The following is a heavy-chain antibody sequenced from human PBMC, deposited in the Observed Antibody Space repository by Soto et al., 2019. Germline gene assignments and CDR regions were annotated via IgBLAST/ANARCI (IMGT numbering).Heavy chain of an antibody. CDR2: INSDGIST. Sequence: EVQLMESGGGLVQPGGSLRLSCTASGFTFSTYWMHWVRQAPGKGLVRVAHINSDGISTIYADSVKGRFTISRDNAKNTLNLQMNSLRVEDTAVYFCARREYDSVTGYSLDYWGQGTLVTVSS. CDR3: ARREYDSVTGYSLDY. V-gene: IGHV3-74*01. J-gene: IGHJ4*02. D-gene: IGHD3-9*01. CDR1: GFTFSTYW.